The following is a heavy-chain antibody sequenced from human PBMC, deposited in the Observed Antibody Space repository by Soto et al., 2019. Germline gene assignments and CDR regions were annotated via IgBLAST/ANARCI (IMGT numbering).Heavy chain of an antibody. CDR2: ISSSGGYI. J-gene: IGHJ4*02. CDR1: GFTFSSYS. Sequence: GGSLRLSCAASGFTFSSYSVHWVRQAPGKGLEWVSSISSSGGYIFYADSLKGRFTISRDNVKNSLFLQMNSLRAEDTAVYYWARGNGPTVTTNFDYCGQGTLVTVSS. D-gene: IGHD4-17*01. V-gene: IGHV3-21*01. CDR3: ARGNGPTVTTNFDY.